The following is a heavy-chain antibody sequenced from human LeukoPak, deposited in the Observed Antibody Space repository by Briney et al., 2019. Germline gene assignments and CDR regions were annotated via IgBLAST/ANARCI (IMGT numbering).Heavy chain of an antibody. D-gene: IGHD6-13*01. CDR1: DHTFTRNG. CDR3: ARGTIAAAGRRFDP. V-gene: IGHV1-18*01. J-gene: IGHJ5*02. CDR2: ISAFNGNT. Sequence: WASVKVSCKASDHTFTRNGISWVRQAPGQGLEWMGWISAFNGNTNYAQNLQGRVTLTTDTSTSTAYMELSSLRSEDTAVYYCARGTIAAAGRRFDPWGQGTLVTVSS.